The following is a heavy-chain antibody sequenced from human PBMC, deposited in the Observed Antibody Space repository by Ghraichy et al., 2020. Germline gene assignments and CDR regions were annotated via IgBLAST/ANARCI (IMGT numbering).Heavy chain of an antibody. J-gene: IGHJ5*02. CDR1: GDSISSTHYY. CDR3: VKDHGDFGAGRWFDP. V-gene: IGHV4-39*02. CDR2: ISYRGST. Sequence: SETLSLTCSVSGDSISSTHYYWGWIRQPPGKGLEWIGSISYRGSTYSNPSLKSRVTLSVDTSKNQFSLKVTSMTAADTAGYFCVKDHGDFGAGRWFDPWGLGNMVTVSS. D-gene: IGHD4-17*01.